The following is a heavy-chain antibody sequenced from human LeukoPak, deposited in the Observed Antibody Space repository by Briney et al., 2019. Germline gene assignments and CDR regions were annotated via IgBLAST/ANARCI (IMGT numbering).Heavy chain of an antibody. CDR3: VRATLGFYYFAY. J-gene: IGHJ4*02. CDR1: GFTFSSYA. Sequence: GGSLRLSCAASGFTFSSYAMSWVRQAPAKGPEWLSSISSSGTYTYYADSVQGRFSISRDNSKNTLFLQMNSLRAEDTAVYYCVRATLGFYYFAYWGQGTLVAVSS. D-gene: IGHD7-27*01. CDR2: ISSSGTYT. V-gene: IGHV3-23*01.